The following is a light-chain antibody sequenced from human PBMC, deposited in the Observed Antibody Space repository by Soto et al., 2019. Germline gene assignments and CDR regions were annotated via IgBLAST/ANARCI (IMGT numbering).Light chain of an antibody. V-gene: IGKV3-15*01. CDR1: QSVGSN. J-gene: IGKJ1*01. Sequence: EILLTQSPGTLSLSLGESATLPCRASQSVGSNLAWYQQKPCQAPRLIIYGAYTRATGSPARCSGSGSGTEFTLTISSLQSEDFAVYYCQQHNNWPPETCGKGTKVDIK. CDR3: QQHNNWPPET. CDR2: GAY.